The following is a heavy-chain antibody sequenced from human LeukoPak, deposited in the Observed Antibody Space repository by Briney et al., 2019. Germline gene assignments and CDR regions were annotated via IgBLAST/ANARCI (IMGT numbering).Heavy chain of an antibody. Sequence: GGSLRLSCAASAFTFSNYWMSWVRQAPGKGLEWVANIKHDGSAKNYVDSVKGRFTISRDNAKNSLFLQLDSLRAEDTAVYYCARSGLSGWYFDFWGQGTLVTVSS. CDR1: AFTFSNYW. V-gene: IGHV3-7*04. D-gene: IGHD6-19*01. CDR2: IKHDGSAK. J-gene: IGHJ4*02. CDR3: ARSGLSGWYFDF.